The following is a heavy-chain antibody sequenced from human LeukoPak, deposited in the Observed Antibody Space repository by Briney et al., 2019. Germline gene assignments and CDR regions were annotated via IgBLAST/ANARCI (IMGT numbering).Heavy chain of an antibody. CDR2: ISYDGNNK. CDR3: AKAYAGSANDGMDV. CDR1: GFTFSNYG. D-gene: IGHD3-10*01. Sequence: GGSLRLSCVASGFTFSNYGMHWVRQAPGKGLEWVAVISYDGNNKYYADSVKGRFTLSRDNSKNMLYLQMNSLRAEDTAVYYCAKAYAGSANDGMDVWGKGTTVTVSS. J-gene: IGHJ6*04. V-gene: IGHV3-30*18.